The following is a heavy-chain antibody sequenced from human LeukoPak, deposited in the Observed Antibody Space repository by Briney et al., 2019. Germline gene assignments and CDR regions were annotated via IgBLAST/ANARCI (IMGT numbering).Heavy chain of an antibody. V-gene: IGHV3-7*01. D-gene: IGHD3-16*01. Sequence: GGSLRLSCAASEFTFSNYRMTWVRQAPGKGLEWVAIIKQDGSEKYYVDSVKGQFTISRDNAKNSLYLYMNSLRAEDTAVYYCARVGWGGFDYWGQGTLVTVSS. CDR3: ARVGWGGFDY. CDR2: IKQDGSEK. J-gene: IGHJ4*02. CDR1: EFTFSNYR.